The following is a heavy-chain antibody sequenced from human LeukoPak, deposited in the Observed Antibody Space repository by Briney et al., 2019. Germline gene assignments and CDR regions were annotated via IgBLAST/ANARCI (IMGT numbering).Heavy chain of an antibody. Sequence: SGTLSLTCTVSGDSISSIRYSWAWIRRPPGKGLEWIGAAYYIMTTYYSPSLKSRAAISVDTSNSQFSLRLSSVTAADTAIYYCARFLAEDDSYFDSWGQGTLVSVSS. V-gene: IGHV4-39*01. CDR1: GDSISSIRYS. CDR3: ARFLAEDDSYFDS. D-gene: IGHD2-15*01. J-gene: IGHJ4*02. CDR2: AYYIMTT.